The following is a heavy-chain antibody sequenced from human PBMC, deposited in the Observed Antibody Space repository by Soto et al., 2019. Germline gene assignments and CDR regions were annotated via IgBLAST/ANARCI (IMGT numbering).Heavy chain of an antibody. J-gene: IGHJ6*02. CDR1: GYTFTSYG. D-gene: IGHD5-12*01. Sequence: ASVKVSCKASGYTFTSYGISWVRQAPGQGLEWMGWISAYNGNTNYAQELQGRVTMTTDTSTSTAYMELRSLRSDDTAVYYCARERIVATRAAYYYYGMDVWGQGTTVTVSS. CDR2: ISAYNGNT. V-gene: IGHV1-18*01. CDR3: ARERIVATRAAYYYYGMDV.